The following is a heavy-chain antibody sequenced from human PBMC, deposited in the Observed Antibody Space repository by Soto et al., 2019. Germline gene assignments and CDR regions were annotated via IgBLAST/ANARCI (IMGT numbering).Heavy chain of an antibody. D-gene: IGHD2-2*01. V-gene: IGHV3-48*01. CDR1: GFTFSSYS. CDR2: ISSSRSTI. Sequence: PGGSLRLSCAASGFTFSSYSMNWVRQAPGKGLEWVSYISSSRSTIYYADSVKGRFTISRDNAKNSLYLQMNSLRAEDTAVYYFVRDWLGISTTWYGNEWFDSLGQGTLVSGST. CDR3: VRDWLGISTTWYGNEWFDS. J-gene: IGHJ5*01.